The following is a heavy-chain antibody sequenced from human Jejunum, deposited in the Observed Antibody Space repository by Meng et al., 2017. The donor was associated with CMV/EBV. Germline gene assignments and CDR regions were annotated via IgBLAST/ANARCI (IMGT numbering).Heavy chain of an antibody. CDR1: GFSLTTDGVG. CDR3: AYRRGGGSGWNWFGP. V-gene: IGHV2-5*02. D-gene: IGHD6-19*01. J-gene: IGHJ5*02. Sequence: QYTLEESGPTPVHTPKTPTLTCSFSGFSLTTDGVGVGWIRRPPGKALEWLALIYWDDDKHYNPSLETRLAIMKDTSKNQVVLIMTDMDPVDTATYYCAYRRGGGSGWNWFGPWGQGTLVTVSS. CDR2: IYWDDDK.